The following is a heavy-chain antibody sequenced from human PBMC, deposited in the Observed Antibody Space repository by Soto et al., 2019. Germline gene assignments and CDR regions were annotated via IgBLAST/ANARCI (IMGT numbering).Heavy chain of an antibody. Sequence: EVQLVESGGGLVQPGGSLRLSCAASGFTFNNYWMSWVRQAPGKGLEWVANIKQDESEKYYVDSVKGRITISRDNANNSLFLQKSSLRAEDTAVYYCATSLLGYSYGYDYWGQGTLVTVSS. CDR1: GFTFNNYW. CDR3: ATSLLGYSYGYDY. V-gene: IGHV3-7*03. CDR2: IKQDESEK. J-gene: IGHJ4*02. D-gene: IGHD5-18*01.